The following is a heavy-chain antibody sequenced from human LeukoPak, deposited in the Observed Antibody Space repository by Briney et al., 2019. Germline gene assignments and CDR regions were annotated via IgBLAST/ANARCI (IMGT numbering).Heavy chain of an antibody. V-gene: IGHV4-39*07. Sequence: PSETLSLTCTVSGGSISSSSYYWGWIRQPPGKGLEWIGSIYYSGSTYYNPSLKSRVTISVDTSKNQFSLKLSSVTAADTAVYYCVRTTPRYRFDYWGQGTLVTASS. J-gene: IGHJ4*02. CDR2: IYYSGST. CDR3: VRTTPRYRFDY. D-gene: IGHD4-11*01. CDR1: GGSISSSSYY.